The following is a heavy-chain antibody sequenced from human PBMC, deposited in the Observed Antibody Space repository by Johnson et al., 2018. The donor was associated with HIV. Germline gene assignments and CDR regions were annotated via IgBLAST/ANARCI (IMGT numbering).Heavy chain of an antibody. CDR1: GFTFSHNW. D-gene: IGHD3-16*01. Sequence: EVQLVESGGDLVQPGGSLRLSCIGSGFTFSHNWMSWVRQAPWKGPEWVANINHDVSAIHYVDSVKGRFTISRDNAKRSLFLQMNSLRVEDTAVYFCGSLGDGQQKEAFEIWGQGTMVTVSS. CDR3: GSLGDGQQKEAFEI. CDR2: INHDVSAI. V-gene: IGHV3-7*01. J-gene: IGHJ3*02.